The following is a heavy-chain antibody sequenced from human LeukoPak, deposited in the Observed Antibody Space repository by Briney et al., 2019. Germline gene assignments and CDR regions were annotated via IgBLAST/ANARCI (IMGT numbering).Heavy chain of an antibody. V-gene: IGHV1-2*04. Sequence: PVASVKVSCKASGYTFTGYYMHWVRQAPGQGLEWMGWINPNSGGTNYAQKFQGWVTMTRDTSISTAYMELSRLRSDDTAVYYCARDSGPGRVYYFDYWGQGTLVTVSS. CDR1: GYTFTGYY. CDR3: ARDSGPGRVYYFDY. J-gene: IGHJ4*02. D-gene: IGHD3-10*01. CDR2: INPNSGGT.